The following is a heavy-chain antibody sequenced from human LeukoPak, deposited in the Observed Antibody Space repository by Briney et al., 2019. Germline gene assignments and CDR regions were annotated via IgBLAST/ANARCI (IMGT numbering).Heavy chain of an antibody. CDR2: ISGSGGST. V-gene: IGHV3-23*01. CDR3: AKFPGYYGSGSYSRAFDY. D-gene: IGHD3-10*01. J-gene: IGHJ4*02. Sequence: GGSLRLSCAASGFTFSSYAMSWVRQAPGKGLEWVSAISGSGGSTYYADSVKGRFTISRDNSKNTLYLQMYSLRAEDTAVYYCAKFPGYYGSGSYSRAFDYWGQGTLVTVSS. CDR1: GFTFSSYA.